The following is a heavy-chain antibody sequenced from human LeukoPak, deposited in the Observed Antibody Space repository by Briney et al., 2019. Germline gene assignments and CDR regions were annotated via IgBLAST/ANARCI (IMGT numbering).Heavy chain of an antibody. D-gene: IGHD3-3*01. CDR3: ARLPFTIFGVVNGAFDT. Sequence: GASVKVSCKASGGTFSSYAISWVRQAPGQGLEWMGGIIPIFGTANYAQKFQGRVTITADESTSTAYMELSSLRSEDTAVYYCARLPFTIFGVVNGAFDTWGQGTMVTVSS. V-gene: IGHV1-69*13. CDR2: IIPIFGTA. J-gene: IGHJ3*02. CDR1: GGTFSSYA.